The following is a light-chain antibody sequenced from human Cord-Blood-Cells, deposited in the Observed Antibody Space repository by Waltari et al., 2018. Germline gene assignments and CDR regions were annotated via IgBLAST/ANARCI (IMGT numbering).Light chain of an antibody. CDR1: SSDVGGYNY. V-gene: IGLV2-11*01. Sequence: QSALTQPRSVSGSPGQSVTISCTGTSSDVGGYNYVSWYQQHPGKAPKLMIYDVSKRPSVVPDRFSGSKSCNTASLTISVLQAEDEADYYCCSYAGSYYVFGTGTKVTVL. J-gene: IGLJ1*01. CDR3: CSYAGSYYV. CDR2: DVS.